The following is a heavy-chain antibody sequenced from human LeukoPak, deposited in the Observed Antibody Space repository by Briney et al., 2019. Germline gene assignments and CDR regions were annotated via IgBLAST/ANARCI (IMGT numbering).Heavy chain of an antibody. Sequence: GGSLRLSCAASGFTFSTYTMYWVRQPPGKGLEWVSIIGGSGGDIHYADSVKGRFTISRDNSKNTLYLQMNSLRAEDTAVYYCARGQDYYDSSGYYSFDYWGQGTLVTVSS. V-gene: IGHV3-23*01. D-gene: IGHD3-22*01. CDR2: IGGSGGDI. CDR3: ARGQDYYDSSGYYSFDY. CDR1: GFTFSTYT. J-gene: IGHJ4*02.